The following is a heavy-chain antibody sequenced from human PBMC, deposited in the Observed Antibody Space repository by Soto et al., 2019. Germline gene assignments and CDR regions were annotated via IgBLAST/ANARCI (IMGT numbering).Heavy chain of an antibody. V-gene: IGHV3-9*01. CDR3: AKDFDSSGYYERHAFDI. Sequence: GGSLRLSCAASGFTFDDYAMHWVRQAPGKGLEWVSGISWNSGSIGYADSVKGRFTISRDNAKNSLYLQMNSLRAEDTALYYCAKDFDSSGYYERHAFDIWGQGTMVTVSS. CDR1: GFTFDDYA. D-gene: IGHD3-22*01. J-gene: IGHJ3*02. CDR2: ISWNSGSI.